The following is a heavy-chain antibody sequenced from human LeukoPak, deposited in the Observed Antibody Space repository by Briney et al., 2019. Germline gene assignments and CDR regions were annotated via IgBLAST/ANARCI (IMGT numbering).Heavy chain of an antibody. CDR2: ISYDGSNK. V-gene: IGHV3-30*18. Sequence: AGRSLRLSCAASGFTFSSYGMHWVRQAPGKGLEWVAVISYDGSNKYYADSVKGRFTISRDNSKNTLYLQMNSLRAEDTAVYYCAKDQMDIVVVPAALDWGQGTLVTVSS. CDR3: AKDQMDIVVVPAALD. J-gene: IGHJ4*02. D-gene: IGHD2-2*03. CDR1: GFTFSSYG.